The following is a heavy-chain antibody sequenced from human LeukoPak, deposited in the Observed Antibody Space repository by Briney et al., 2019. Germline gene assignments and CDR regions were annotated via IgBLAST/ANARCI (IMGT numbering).Heavy chain of an antibody. CDR3: ARGPQSSSWSLYYYYYMDV. CDR1: GGSFSGYY. Sequence: SETLSLTCAVYGGSFSGYYWSWIRQPPGKGLEWIGSIYYSGSTYYNPSLKSRVTISVDTSKNQFSLKLSSVTAADTAVYYCARGPQSSSWSLYYYYYMDVWGKGTTVTVSS. D-gene: IGHD6-13*01. J-gene: IGHJ6*03. V-gene: IGHV4-34*01. CDR2: IYYSGST.